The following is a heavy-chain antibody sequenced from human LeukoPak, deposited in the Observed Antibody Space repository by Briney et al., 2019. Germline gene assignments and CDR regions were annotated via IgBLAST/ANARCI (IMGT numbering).Heavy chain of an antibody. J-gene: IGHJ4*02. D-gene: IGHD6-19*01. V-gene: IGHV3-33*06. CDR2: IWYDGSNK. Sequence: GGSLRLSYAASGFTFSSYGMHWVRQAPGKGLEWVAVIWYDGSNKYYADSVKGRFTISRDNSKNTLYLQMNSLRAEDTAVYYCAKALAPSIAVAGTPIDYWGQGTLVTVSS. CDR3: AKALAPSIAVAGTPIDY. CDR1: GFTFSSYG.